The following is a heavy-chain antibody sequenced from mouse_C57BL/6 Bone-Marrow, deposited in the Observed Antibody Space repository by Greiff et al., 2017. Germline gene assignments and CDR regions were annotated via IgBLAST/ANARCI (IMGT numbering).Heavy chain of an antibody. Sequence: EVKLVEPGGGLVQPGGSLSLSCAASGFTFTDYYMSWVRQPPGKALEWLGFIRNKANGYTTEYSASVKGRFTISRDNSQSILYLPMNALRTEDSAPYYGARYRDGSRENAMDYWGQGTSVTVSS. CDR1: GFTFTDYY. V-gene: IGHV7-3*01. D-gene: IGHD1-1*01. CDR2: IRNKANGYTT. CDR3: ARYRDGSRENAMDY. J-gene: IGHJ4*01.